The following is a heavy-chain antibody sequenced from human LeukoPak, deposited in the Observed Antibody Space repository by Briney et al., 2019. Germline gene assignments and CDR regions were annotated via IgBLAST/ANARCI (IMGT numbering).Heavy chain of an antibody. CDR3: ARDPVGQRFSGYYMDV. V-gene: IGHV1-3*01. J-gene: IGHJ6*03. CDR1: GYTFTSYA. D-gene: IGHD3-3*01. CDR2: INAGNGNT. Sequence: ASVKVSCKASGYTFTSYAMHWVRQAPGQRLEWMGWINAGNGNTKYSQKFQGRVTITRDTSASTAYMELSSLRSEDTAVYYCARDPVGQRFSGYYMDVWGKGTTVTVSS.